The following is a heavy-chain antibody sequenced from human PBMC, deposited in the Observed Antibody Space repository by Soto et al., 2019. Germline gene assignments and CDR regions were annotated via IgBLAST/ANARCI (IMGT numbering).Heavy chain of an antibody. J-gene: IGHJ5*02. CDR2: INPYNGNT. Sequence: HVQLVQFGAEEQKPGASVKVSCKASGYTFKIYDINWVQQAPGQGLEWMGWINPYNGNTNYAQNLQGRVSMTTDTSTDTAYLELTNLTYDDTAVYYCARDAGGAAGFDPWGQGTLVTVSS. V-gene: IGHV1-18*01. CDR3: ARDAGGAAGFDP. CDR1: GYTFKIYD. D-gene: IGHD6-19*01.